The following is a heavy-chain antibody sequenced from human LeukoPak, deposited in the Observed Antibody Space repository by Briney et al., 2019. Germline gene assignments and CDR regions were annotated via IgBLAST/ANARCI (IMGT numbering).Heavy chain of an antibody. J-gene: IGHJ6*02. V-gene: IGHV4-4*02. CDR1: GGSINSSDW. Sequence: SETLSLTCAVSGGSINSSDWWSWVRQPPGKGLEWIGQIYRSGSTKYNPSLKSRITISLDRSKNQFSLKLTSMTAADTAVYYCAREGRSIVGAGTYYYYGMDVWGQGTTVTVSS. CDR3: AREGRSIVGAGTYYYYGMDV. CDR2: IYRSGST. D-gene: IGHD1-26*01.